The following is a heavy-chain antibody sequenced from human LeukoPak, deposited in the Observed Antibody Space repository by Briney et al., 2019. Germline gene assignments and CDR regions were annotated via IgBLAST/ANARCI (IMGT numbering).Heavy chain of an antibody. J-gene: IGHJ4*02. CDR3: AKILATQTTVTAGDF. CDR2: ISSSGGRT. CDR1: GFTFSSYA. Sequence: GGSQRLSCAASGFTFSSYAMSWVRQAPGEGLEWVSTISSSGGRTYYADSVKGRFTISRDTSKNTLYLQMNSLRAEDTAVYYCAKILATQTTVTAGDFWGQGTLVTVSS. V-gene: IGHV3-23*01. D-gene: IGHD4-17*01.